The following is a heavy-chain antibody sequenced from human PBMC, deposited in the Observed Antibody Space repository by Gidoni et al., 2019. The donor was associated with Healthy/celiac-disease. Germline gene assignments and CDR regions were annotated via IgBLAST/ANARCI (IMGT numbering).Heavy chain of an antibody. CDR2: ISWNSGSI. Sequence: EVQLVESGGGLVQPGRSLRLSCAASGFTFDDYTMPCVRHATGKGLVWVSGISWNSGSIGYADLVKGLFTIARDNAKNSLYLQMNSLRAEDTALYYCAKPATRTRHDFDYWGQGTLVTVSA. CDR3: AKPATRTRHDFDY. J-gene: IGHJ4*02. CDR1: GFTFDDYT. V-gene: IGHV3-9*01.